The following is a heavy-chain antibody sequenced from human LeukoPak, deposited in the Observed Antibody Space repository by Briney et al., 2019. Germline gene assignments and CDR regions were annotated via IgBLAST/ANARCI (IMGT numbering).Heavy chain of an antibody. CDR1: GFDFESYT. V-gene: IGHV3-21*04. D-gene: IGHD5-12*01. CDR3: AKGLFSAFDKYLDS. J-gene: IGHJ4*02. CDR2: ISATSSDI. Sequence: GRSLRLSCAASGFDFESYTMTWVRQAPGKGLEWVSLISATSSDINYAESVRGRFTITRDNAKNSLFLQMDSLRVEDTAIYYCAKGLFSAFDKYLDSWGQGTLVTVSS.